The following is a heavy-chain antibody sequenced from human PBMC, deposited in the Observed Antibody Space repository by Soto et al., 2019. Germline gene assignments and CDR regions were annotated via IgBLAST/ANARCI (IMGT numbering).Heavy chain of an antibody. D-gene: IGHD3-3*01. CDR2: ISAYNGET. V-gene: IGHV1-18*04. Sequence: QVQLVQSGAEVKKPGASVKVSCKASGYTFSSYVISWVRQAPGQGLDWMGWISAYNGETNYAQKLQDRVTMTTDTSTNTXXMELRRLRSDDTAVYYCARGAPPGATRSPLNYYGMDVWGQGTTVTVSS. CDR1: GYTFSSYV. CDR3: ARGAPPGATRSPLNYYGMDV. J-gene: IGHJ6*02.